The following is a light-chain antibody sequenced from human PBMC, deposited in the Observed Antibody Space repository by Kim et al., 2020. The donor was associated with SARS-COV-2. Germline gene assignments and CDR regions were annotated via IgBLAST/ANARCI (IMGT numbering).Light chain of an antibody. Sequence: QSALTQPASVSGSPGQSITISCTGTSSDVGGYNYVSWYQQHQGKAPKLMIYDVSNRPSGVSNRFSGSKSGNTASLTISGLQAEDEADYYCSSYTSSSTLVFGGGTQLTVL. CDR3: SSYTSSSTLV. CDR2: DVS. V-gene: IGLV2-14*03. J-gene: IGLJ3*02. CDR1: SSDVGGYNY.